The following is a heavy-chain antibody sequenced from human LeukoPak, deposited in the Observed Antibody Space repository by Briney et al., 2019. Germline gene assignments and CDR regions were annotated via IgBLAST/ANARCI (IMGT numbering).Heavy chain of an antibody. Sequence: GGSLRLSCAASGFTFSSYAIGWVRQAPGKGLEWVSAISGSGGSAYYADSVKGRFTISRDNSKNTLYLQMNSLRAEDTAVYYCASAVAATTHDYWGQGTMVTVSS. J-gene: IGHJ4*02. CDR3: ASAVAATTHDY. V-gene: IGHV3-23*01. CDR1: GFTFSSYA. D-gene: IGHD2-15*01. CDR2: ISGSGGSA.